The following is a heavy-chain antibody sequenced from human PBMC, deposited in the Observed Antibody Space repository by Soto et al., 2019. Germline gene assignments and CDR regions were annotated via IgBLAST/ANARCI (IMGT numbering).Heavy chain of an antibody. Sequence: SETLSLTCAVSGGSFSGYYWSWIRQPPGKGLEWIGEINHSGSTNYNPSLKSRVTISVDTSKNQFSLKLSSVPAADTAVYYCAREDYSGSGADYYGMDVWGQGTTVT. D-gene: IGHD3-10*01. V-gene: IGHV4-34*01. CDR2: INHSGST. CDR3: AREDYSGSGADYYGMDV. J-gene: IGHJ6*02. CDR1: GGSFSGYY.